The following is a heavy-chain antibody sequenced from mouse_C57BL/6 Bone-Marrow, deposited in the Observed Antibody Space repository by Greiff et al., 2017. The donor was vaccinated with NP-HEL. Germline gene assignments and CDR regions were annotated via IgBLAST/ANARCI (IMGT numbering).Heavy chain of an antibody. D-gene: IGHD1-1*01. V-gene: IGHV14-2*01. J-gene: IGHJ1*03. Sequence: EVQLQQSGAELVKPGASVKLSCTASGFNIKDYYMHWVKQRTEQGLEWIGRIDPEDGETKYAPKFQGKATITADTSSNTAYLQLSSLTSEDTAVDYCARRGITTVVATPSWYFDVWGTGTTVTVSS. CDR2: IDPEDGET. CDR3: ARRGITTVVATPSWYFDV. CDR1: GFNIKDYY.